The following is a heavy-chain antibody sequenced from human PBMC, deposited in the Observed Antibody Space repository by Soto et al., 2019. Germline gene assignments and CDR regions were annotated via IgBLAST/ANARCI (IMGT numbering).Heavy chain of an antibody. Sequence: PSETLSLTCTVSGGSISTYHWSWIRQSAGKCLEWIGRIYTSGTTNYNPSLESRVTMSVDSSKNQFSLKLASVTATDTAVYFCGRLDWLVGWYFDLWGRGTLVTVSS. CDR1: GGSISTYH. V-gene: IGHV4-4*07. J-gene: IGHJ2*01. D-gene: IGHD6-19*01. CDR2: IYTSGTT. CDR3: GRLDWLVGWYFDL.